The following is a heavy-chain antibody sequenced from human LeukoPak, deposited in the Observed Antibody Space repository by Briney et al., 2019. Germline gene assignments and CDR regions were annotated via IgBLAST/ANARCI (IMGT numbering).Heavy chain of an antibody. CDR2: INPSGGST. Sequence: ASVKVSCKASGYTFTSYYMHWVRQAPGQGLEWMGIINPSGGSTSYAQKFQGRVTITRNTSISTAYMELSSLRSEDTAVYYCARGRIAAASNFDYWGQGTLVTVSS. V-gene: IGHV1-46*01. CDR3: ARGRIAAASNFDY. CDR1: GYTFTSYY. D-gene: IGHD6-13*01. J-gene: IGHJ4*02.